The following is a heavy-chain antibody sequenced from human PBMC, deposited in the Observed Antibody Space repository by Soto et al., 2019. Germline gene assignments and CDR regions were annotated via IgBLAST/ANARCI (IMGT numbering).Heavy chain of an antibody. V-gene: IGHV4-59*01. Sequence: SETLSLTCTVSGGSISSYYWSWIRQPPGKGLEWIGYIYYSGSTNYNPSLKSRVTISVDTSKNQFSLKLSSVTAADTAVYYCARGIATRNYYYYYGMDVWGQGTTVTVSS. CDR1: GGSISSYY. CDR2: IYYSGST. J-gene: IGHJ6*02. CDR3: ARGIATRNYYYYYGMDV. D-gene: IGHD6-13*01.